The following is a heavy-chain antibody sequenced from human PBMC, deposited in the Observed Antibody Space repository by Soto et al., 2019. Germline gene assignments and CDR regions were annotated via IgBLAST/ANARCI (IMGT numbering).Heavy chain of an antibody. V-gene: IGHV3-7*01. D-gene: IGHD1-26*01. CDR1: GFTFSIYW. J-gene: IGHJ4*02. CDR3: ASYGGSYFDY. CDR2: IKQDGSEK. Sequence: EVQLVESGGGLVQPGGSLRLSCAASGFTFSIYWMSWVRQAPGKGLEWVANIKQDGSEKYYVDSVKGRFTISRDNAKNSKYLQMNSLRAADKAVYYCASYGGSYFDYWGQGTLVTVSS.